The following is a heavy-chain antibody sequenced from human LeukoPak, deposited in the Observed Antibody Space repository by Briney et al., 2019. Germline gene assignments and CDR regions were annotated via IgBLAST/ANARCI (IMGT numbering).Heavy chain of an antibody. D-gene: IGHD5-24*01. CDR2: FCYSGRT. J-gene: IGHJ6*02. CDR3: ARALQDYYYGMDV. Sequence: PSETLSLTCTVSGDSISGYYWSWIRQPPGKGLEWIGYFCYSGRTNYNPSLKSRVTISEDTSKNHFSLRLRSVTAADTAVYYCARALQDYYYGMDVWGQGTTVTVSS. CDR1: GDSISGYY. V-gene: IGHV4-59*08.